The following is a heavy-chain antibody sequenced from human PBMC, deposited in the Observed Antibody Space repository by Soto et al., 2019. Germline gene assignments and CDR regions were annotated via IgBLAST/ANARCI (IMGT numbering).Heavy chain of an antibody. D-gene: IGHD5-18*01. CDR1: GFTFSYYG. Sequence: GGSLRLSCAASGFTFSYYGLRWVRQAPGKGLEWISYINSDSDTIYYADSVKGRFTISRENAKNSLYLQMSSLRDEDTAVYYCARSGYGPYYFDYWGHGTLVTAPQ. J-gene: IGHJ4*01. CDR3: ARSGYGPYYFDY. CDR2: INSDSDTI. V-gene: IGHV3-48*02.